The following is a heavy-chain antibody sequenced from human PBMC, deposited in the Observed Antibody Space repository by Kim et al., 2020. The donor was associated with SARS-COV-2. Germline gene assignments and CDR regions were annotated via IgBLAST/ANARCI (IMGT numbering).Heavy chain of an antibody. CDR2: ISYDGSNK. D-gene: IGHD6-13*01. Sequence: GGSLRLSCAASGFTFSSYGMHWVRQAPGKGLEWVAVISYDGSNKYYADSVKGRFTISRDNSKNTLYLQMNSLRAEDTAVYYCAKDLLVGTVPDTISQQLEVPWFDPWGQGTLVTVSS. CDR3: AKDLLVGTVPDTISQQLEVPWFDP. J-gene: IGHJ5*02. V-gene: IGHV3-30*18. CDR1: GFTFSSYG.